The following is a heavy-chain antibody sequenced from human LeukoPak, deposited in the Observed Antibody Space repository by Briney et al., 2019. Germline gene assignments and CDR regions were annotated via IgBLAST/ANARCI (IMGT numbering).Heavy chain of an antibody. V-gene: IGHV3-7*01. CDR3: ARLGARQILEY. D-gene: IGHD4-17*01. Sequence: GGSLRLSCAGSGFTFSSYWMNWVRQAPGKGLEWVANIKQDGSEKYYVDSVKGRFTVSRDNAKNSLYLQMNSLRAEDTAVYYCARLGARQILEYWGQGTLVTVSS. J-gene: IGHJ4*02. CDR1: GFTFSSYW. CDR2: IKQDGSEK.